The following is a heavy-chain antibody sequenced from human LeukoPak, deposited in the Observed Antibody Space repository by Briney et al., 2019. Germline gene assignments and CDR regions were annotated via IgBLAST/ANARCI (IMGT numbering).Heavy chain of an antibody. D-gene: IGHD2-8*01. J-gene: IGHJ4*02. V-gene: IGHV4-39*01. Sequence: SETLSLTCTVSGGSISSSSYYWGWIRQPPGKGLEWIGSIYYSGSTYYNPSLKSRVTISVDTSKNQFSLKLSSVTAADTAVYYCASQDIVLMVYALPGYLDYWGQGTLVTVSS. CDR2: IYYSGST. CDR3: ASQDIVLMVYALPGYLDY. CDR1: GGSISSSSYY.